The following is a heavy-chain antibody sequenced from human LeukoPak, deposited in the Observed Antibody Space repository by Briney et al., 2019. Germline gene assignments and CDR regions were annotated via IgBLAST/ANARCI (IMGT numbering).Heavy chain of an antibody. CDR1: GFTFRGTA. CDR3: STDTSGWRLVY. Sequence: GGSLRLSCAPSGFTFRGTAMSWVRQASGKGLEWVGRIRSKADSYATAYAASVKGRFAISRDDSKNTAYLQMYSLKSEDKSVYFCSTDTSGWRLVYWGQGTLVTVSS. V-gene: IGHV3-73*01. D-gene: IGHD6-19*01. CDR2: IRSKADSYAT. J-gene: IGHJ4*02.